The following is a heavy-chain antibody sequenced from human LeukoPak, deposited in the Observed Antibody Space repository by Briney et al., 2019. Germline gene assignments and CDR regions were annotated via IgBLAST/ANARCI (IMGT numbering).Heavy chain of an antibody. CDR3: ARVNWNDDVDAFDI. CDR1: GFTFSDHY. J-gene: IGHJ3*02. D-gene: IGHD1-1*01. Sequence: GGSLRLSCAASGFTFSDHYMDWVRQAPGKGLEWVGRTRNKANSYTTEYAASVKGRFTISRDDSKNSLYLQMNSLKTEDTAVYYCARVNWNDDVDAFDIWGQGTMVTVSS. V-gene: IGHV3-72*01. CDR2: TRNKANSYTT.